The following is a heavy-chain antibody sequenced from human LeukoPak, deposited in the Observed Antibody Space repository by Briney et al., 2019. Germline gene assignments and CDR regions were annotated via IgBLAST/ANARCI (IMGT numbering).Heavy chain of an antibody. V-gene: IGHV1-18*01. CDR3: ARGQAGYYASPPFYYFDY. J-gene: IGHJ4*02. CDR1: GYTFTSYG. D-gene: IGHD2-2*03. Sequence: GASVKVSCKSSGYTFTSYGISWVRQAPGQGLEWMGWISAYNGNTNYAQKLQGRVTMTTDTSTSTAYMELRSLRSDDTAVCYCARGQAGYYASPPFYYFDYWGQGTLVTVSS. CDR2: ISAYNGNT.